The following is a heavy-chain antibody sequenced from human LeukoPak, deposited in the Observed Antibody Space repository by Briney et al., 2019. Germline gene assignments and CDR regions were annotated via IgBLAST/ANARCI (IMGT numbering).Heavy chain of an antibody. D-gene: IGHD1-1*01. CDR1: GFSFSTYA. CDR2: IRGGGEK. Sequence: GGSLRLSCAASGFSFSTYAMSWVRQAPAGGLEGVSSIRGGGEKFYADFVRGRFTLSRDDSTNTVYLQLNNLRVEDTAVYYCAKANWISNADAVWWGQGTLVTVSS. J-gene: IGHJ4*02. V-gene: IGHV3-23*01. CDR3: AKANWISNADAVW.